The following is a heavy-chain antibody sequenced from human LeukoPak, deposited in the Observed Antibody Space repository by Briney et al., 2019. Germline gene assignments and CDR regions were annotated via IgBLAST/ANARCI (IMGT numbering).Heavy chain of an antibody. J-gene: IGHJ4*02. V-gene: IGHV1-2*02. CDR2: INTNSGGR. CDR3: GREVGLRYFEWTSH. Sequence: ASVKVSFKASGYTFTGYYMHWVRQAHGQGLEGMGWINTNSGGRNYAQKYQGRITMTRDTSISTAYMELSRLRCDDTAVYYCGREVGLRYFEWTSHWGQGTLVSVS. D-gene: IGHD3-9*01. CDR1: GYTFTGYY.